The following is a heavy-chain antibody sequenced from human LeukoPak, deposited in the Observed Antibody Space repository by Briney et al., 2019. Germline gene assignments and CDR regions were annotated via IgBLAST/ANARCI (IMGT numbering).Heavy chain of an antibody. J-gene: IGHJ4*02. D-gene: IGHD2-8*02. V-gene: IGHV3-7*01. CDR1: GFTFSSYS. CDR2: IKQDGSEK. Sequence: GGSLRLSCAASGFTFSSYSMNWVRQAPGKGLEWVANIKQDGSEKYYVDSVKGRFTISRDNAKNSLYLQMNSLRAEDTAAYYCARGGGPWYYFDYWGQGTLVTVSS. CDR3: ARGGGPWYYFDY.